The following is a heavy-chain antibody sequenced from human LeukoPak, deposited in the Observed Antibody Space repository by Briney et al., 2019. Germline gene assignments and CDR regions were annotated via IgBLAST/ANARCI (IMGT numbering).Heavy chain of an antibody. CDR1: GGSISSYY. CDR3: ARDGGGSSGWSLDY. D-gene: IGHD6-19*01. V-gene: IGHV4-59*01. J-gene: IGHJ4*02. Sequence: SETLSLTCTVSGGSISSYYWSWIRQPPGKGLEWRGYIYYSGSTNYNPSLKSRVTISEDTSKNQFSLKLSSVTTADTAVYYCARDGGGSSGWSLDYWGQGTLVTVSS. CDR2: IYYSGST.